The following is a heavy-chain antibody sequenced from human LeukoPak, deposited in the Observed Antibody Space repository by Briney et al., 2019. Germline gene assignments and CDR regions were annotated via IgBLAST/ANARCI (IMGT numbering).Heavy chain of an antibody. V-gene: IGHV4-34*01. D-gene: IGHD3-3*01. CDR3: ARGLEVTRYFDL. CDR2: INHSGST. J-gene: IGHJ2*01. Sequence: SETLSLTCAVYGGSFSGYYWSWIRQPPGKGLEWIGEINHSGSTNYNPSLKSRVTISVDTSKNQFSLKLSSVTAADTAVYYCARGLEVTRYFDLWGCGTLVTVSS. CDR1: GGSFSGYY.